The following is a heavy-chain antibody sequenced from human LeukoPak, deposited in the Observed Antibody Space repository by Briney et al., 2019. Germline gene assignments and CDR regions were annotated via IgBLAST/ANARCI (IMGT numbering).Heavy chain of an antibody. J-gene: IGHJ3*02. D-gene: IGHD3-3*01. Sequence: TSVKVSCKASGFTFTSSAMQWVRQARGQRLEWIGWIVVGSGNTNYAQKFQERVTITRDMSTSTAYMELSSLRSEDTAVYYCAAEFWSGYYTGMGAFDIWGQGTMVTVSS. CDR2: IVVGSGNT. V-gene: IGHV1-58*02. CDR1: GFTFTSSA. CDR3: AAEFWSGYYTGMGAFDI.